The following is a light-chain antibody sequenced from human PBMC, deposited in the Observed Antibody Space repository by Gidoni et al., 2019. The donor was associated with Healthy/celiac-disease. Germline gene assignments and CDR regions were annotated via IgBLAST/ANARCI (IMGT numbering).Light chain of an antibody. V-gene: IGLV1-40*01. CDR3: QSYDSSLSGSKV. CDR2: GNS. Sequence: QSVLTQPPSVSGAPGQRVTISCTGSSANIGAGYDVHWYQQLPGTAPKLLIYGNSNRPSAVPDRFSGSKSGTSASLAITGLQAEDEADYYRQSYDSSLSGSKVFGGGTKLTVL. J-gene: IGLJ3*02. CDR1: SANIGAGYD.